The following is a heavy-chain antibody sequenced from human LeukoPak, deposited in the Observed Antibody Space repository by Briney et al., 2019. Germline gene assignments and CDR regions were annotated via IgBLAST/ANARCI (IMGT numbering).Heavy chain of an antibody. CDR2: IQNSART. J-gene: IGHJ4*02. V-gene: IGHV4-61*01. CDR3: ARLAARNFDY. Sequence: NPSETLSLTCTVSGGSVNSGSYFWSWIRQPPGKGLEWIGYIQNSARTNYNPSLESRVTISVDTSKNQFSLKLSSVTAADTAVYYCARLAARNFDYWGQGTLVTVSS. CDR1: GGSVNSGSYF. D-gene: IGHD6-13*01.